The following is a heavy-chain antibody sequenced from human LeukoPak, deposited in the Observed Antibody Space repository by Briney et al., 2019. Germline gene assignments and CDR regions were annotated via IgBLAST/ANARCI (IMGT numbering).Heavy chain of an antibody. Sequence: PGGSLRLSCAASGFTFSTYWMYWVRHAPGKGLVWVSRINSDGSSTTYGDSVKGRFTISRDNAKNTLYMYIHSLRAEDTAVYYCAREYYDSSGSPYFDYWGQGTLVTVSS. CDR3: AREYYDSSGSPYFDY. CDR1: GFTFSTYW. V-gene: IGHV3-74*01. J-gene: IGHJ4*02. CDR2: INSDGSST. D-gene: IGHD3-22*01.